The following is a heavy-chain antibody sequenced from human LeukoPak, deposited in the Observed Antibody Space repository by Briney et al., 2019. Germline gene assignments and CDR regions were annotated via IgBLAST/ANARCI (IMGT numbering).Heavy chain of an antibody. CDR3: AIPPDSSFRPAGY. Sequence: PGGSLRLSCAASGFTFSSYGMHWVRLAPGKGLEWVAFIRYDGSNKYYADSVKGRFTISRDNSKNTLYLQMNSLRAEDTAVYYCAIPPDSSFRPAGYWGQGTLVTVSS. J-gene: IGHJ4*02. D-gene: IGHD6-6*01. V-gene: IGHV3-30*02. CDR1: GFTFSSYG. CDR2: IRYDGSNK.